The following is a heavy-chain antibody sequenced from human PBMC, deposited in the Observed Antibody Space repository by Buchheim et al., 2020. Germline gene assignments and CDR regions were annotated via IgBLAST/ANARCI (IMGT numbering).Heavy chain of an antibody. CDR2: ISSSSSTI. V-gene: IGHV3-48*01. CDR3: ARVGSATYYYDSSGYR. J-gene: IGHJ4*02. D-gene: IGHD3-22*01. Sequence: EVQLVESGGALVQPGGSLRLSCAASGFIFSSYSMNWVRQAPGKGLEWVSYISSSSSTIYYADSVKGRFTISRDNAKNSLYLQMNSLRAEDTAVYYCARVGSATYYYDSSGYRWGQGTL. CDR1: GFIFSSYS.